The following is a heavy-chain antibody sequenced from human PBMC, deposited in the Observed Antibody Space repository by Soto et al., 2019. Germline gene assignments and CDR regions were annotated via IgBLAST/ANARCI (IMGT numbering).Heavy chain of an antibody. J-gene: IGHJ4*02. Sequence: SLRLSCAASGFTFSSYGMHWVRQAPGKGLEWVAVISYDGSNKYYADSVKGRFTISRDNSKNTLYLQMNSLRAEDTAVYYCAKDRSIAAAGVFDYWGQGTLVTVSS. CDR3: AKDRSIAAAGVFDY. CDR1: GFTFSSYG. V-gene: IGHV3-30*18. CDR2: ISYDGSNK. D-gene: IGHD6-13*01.